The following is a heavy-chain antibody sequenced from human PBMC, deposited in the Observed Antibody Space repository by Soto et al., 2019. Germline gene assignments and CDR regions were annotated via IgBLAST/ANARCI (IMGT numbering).Heavy chain of an antibody. J-gene: IGHJ5*02. CDR2: IIPIFGTA. CDR3: ATEGGYCSGGSCSSPNWFDP. V-gene: IGHV1-69*01. Sequence: QVQLVQSGAELKKPGSSVNVSCKASGGTFSSYAISWVRQAPGQGLEWMGGIIPIFGTANYAQKFQGRVTITADESTSTAYMELSSLRSEDTAVYYCATEGGYCSGGSCSSPNWFDPWGQGTLVTVSS. CDR1: GGTFSSYA. D-gene: IGHD2-15*01.